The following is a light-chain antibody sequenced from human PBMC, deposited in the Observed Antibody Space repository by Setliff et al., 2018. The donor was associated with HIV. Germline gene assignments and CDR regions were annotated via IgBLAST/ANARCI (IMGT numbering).Light chain of an antibody. V-gene: IGLV2-14*03. CDR3: SSYTSRSTWV. CDR2: DVS. J-gene: IGLJ3*02. Sequence: ALAQPASVSGSPGQSITISCTGTSSDVGGYSFVSWYQQHPGKAPKLMIYDVSNRPSGVSNRFSGSKSGNTASLTVSGLQAEDEADYYCSSYTSRSTWVFGGGTKVTVL. CDR1: SSDVGGYSF.